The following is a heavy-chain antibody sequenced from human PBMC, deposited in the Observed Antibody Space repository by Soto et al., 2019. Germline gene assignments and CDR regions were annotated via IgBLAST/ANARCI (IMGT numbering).Heavy chain of an antibody. CDR1: GFTFSNFW. CDR3: ARSGRDGYNP. D-gene: IGHD5-12*01. J-gene: IGHJ5*02. Sequence: VWSLILSFEASGFTFSNFWMAWVRQAPGKGLEWVANIKHDGSEENYLDSVKGRFTISRDNTKNLVYLQMNRLRAEDTAVYYCARSGRDGYNPWGQGTLVTVSS. CDR2: IKHDGSEE. V-gene: IGHV3-7*01.